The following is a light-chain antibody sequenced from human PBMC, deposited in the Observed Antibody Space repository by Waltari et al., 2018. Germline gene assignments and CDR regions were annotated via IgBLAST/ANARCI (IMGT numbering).Light chain of an antibody. CDR1: SSDIGAYTF. J-gene: IGLJ3*02. CDR2: DVN. Sequence: QSALTQPPSASGSLGQSVTISCTGTSSDIGAYTFVSWYQQHPGKAPRLMIFDVNRRPSGVPVRFSGYKSGNTASLTVSGLQAEDEADYYCNSYAGRNVWLFGGGTKLTVL. CDR3: NSYAGRNVWL. V-gene: IGLV2-8*01.